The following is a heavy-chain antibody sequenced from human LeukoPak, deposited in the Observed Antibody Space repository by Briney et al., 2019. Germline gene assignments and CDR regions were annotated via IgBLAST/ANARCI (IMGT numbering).Heavy chain of an antibody. J-gene: IGHJ6*03. CDR3: AGGAIGLQSYYYYMDV. CDR2: IYTSGST. V-gene: IGHV4-61*02. D-gene: IGHD5-24*01. CDR1: GGSISSGSYY. Sequence: PSETLSLTCTVSGGSISSGSYYWSWIRQPAGKGLEWIGRIYTSGSTNYNPSLKSRVTISVDTSKNQFSLKLSSVTAADTAVYYCAGGAIGLQSYYYYMDVWGKGTTVTISS.